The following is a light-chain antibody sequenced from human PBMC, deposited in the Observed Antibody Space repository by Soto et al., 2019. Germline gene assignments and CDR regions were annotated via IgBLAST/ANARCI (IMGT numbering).Light chain of an antibody. Sequence: DIQMTQSPSSLSASVGDRVTITCRTSQSVSNYLNWYQQKSGEAPKLLIYDASALPRGVPSRFSGSGSGTKFTLTIASLQPDDFATYYCQQYETFSGTFGPGTKVDIK. CDR2: DAS. CDR3: QQYETFSGT. V-gene: IGKV1-5*01. CDR1: QSVSNY. J-gene: IGKJ1*01.